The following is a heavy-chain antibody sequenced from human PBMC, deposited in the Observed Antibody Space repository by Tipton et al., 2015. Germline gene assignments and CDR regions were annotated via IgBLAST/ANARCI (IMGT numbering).Heavy chain of an antibody. CDR2: ISAGGVSV. Sequence: SLRLSCAASEFTLSDYHMSWIRQPPGKGLEWVSYISAGGVSVLYADSVKDRFTVSRDNSKNSLYLQMNGLRSEDTAVYYCAKAHNMVATGGNYWGQGTLVTVSS. D-gene: IGHD5-12*01. CDR3: AKAHNMVATGGNY. CDR1: EFTLSDYH. V-gene: IGHV3-11*01. J-gene: IGHJ4*02.